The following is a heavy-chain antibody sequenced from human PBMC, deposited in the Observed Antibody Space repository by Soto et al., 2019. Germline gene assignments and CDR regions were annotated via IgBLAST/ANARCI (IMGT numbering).Heavy chain of an antibody. J-gene: IGHJ4*02. Sequence: SGPTLVNPTQTLTLTCTFSGFSLSTSGVGVGWIRQPPGKALEWLALIYWNDDKRYSPSLKSRLTITKDTSKNQVVLTMTNMDHVDTATYYCAHSDLMYYYDSSGPYYFDYWGKGTRVTVSS. D-gene: IGHD3-22*01. CDR1: GFSLSTSGVG. V-gene: IGHV2-5*01. CDR2: IYWNDDK. CDR3: AHSDLMYYYDSSGPYYFDY.